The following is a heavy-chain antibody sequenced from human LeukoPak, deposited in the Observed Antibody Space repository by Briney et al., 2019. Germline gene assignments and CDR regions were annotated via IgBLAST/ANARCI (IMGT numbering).Heavy chain of an antibody. CDR3: ARMVYYYDISGYYFLDY. CDR1: AFTFSSYE. Sequence: PGGSLRLSCAASAFTFSSYEMNWVRQAPGKGLEWVSYISSSGSTIHYADSVKGRFTISRDIAKNSLYLQMNSLRAEDTAVYYCARMVYYYDISGYYFLDYWGQGTLVTVSS. J-gene: IGHJ4*02. CDR2: ISSSGSTI. D-gene: IGHD3-22*01. V-gene: IGHV3-48*03.